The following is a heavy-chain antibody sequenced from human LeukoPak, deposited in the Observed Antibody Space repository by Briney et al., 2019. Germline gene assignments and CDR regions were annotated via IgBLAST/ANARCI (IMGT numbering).Heavy chain of an antibody. CDR2: INPSGGST. Sequence: ASVKVSCKASGYTFTSYYMHWVRQAPGQGLEWMGIINPSGGSTSYAQKFQGRVTMTRDTSTSTVYMELGSLRSEDTAVYYCARYAGTIFGAQGMDVWGQGTTVTVSS. CDR3: ARYAGTIFGAQGMDV. J-gene: IGHJ6*02. CDR1: GYTFTSYY. V-gene: IGHV1-46*01. D-gene: IGHD3-3*01.